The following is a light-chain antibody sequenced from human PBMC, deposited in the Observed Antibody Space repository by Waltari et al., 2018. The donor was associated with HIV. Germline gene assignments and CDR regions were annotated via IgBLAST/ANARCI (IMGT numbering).Light chain of an antibody. Sequence: DIQMTQSPSSLSASVGDRVTITCRASQSISSHLTWYQHKPGKAPELLIYAISNLQSRVPSRFSGSKSGTDFKLTISSLQPEDFATCFGQQGYSLPKFGQGTKVAIK. CDR3: QQGYSLPK. V-gene: IGKV1-39*01. CDR2: AIS. J-gene: IGKJ1*01. CDR1: QSISSH.